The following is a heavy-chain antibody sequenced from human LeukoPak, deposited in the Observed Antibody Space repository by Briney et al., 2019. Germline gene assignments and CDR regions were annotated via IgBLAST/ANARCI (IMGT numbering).Heavy chain of an antibody. Sequence: GGSLRLSCAASGFTFSSYSMNWVRQAPGKGLEWVSSISSSSSYIYYADTVKGRFTISRDNAKNSLYLQMNSLRAEDTAVYYCARDRQYCSGGSCYPLFDYWGQGTLVTVSS. CDR1: GFTFSSYS. CDR2: ISSSSSYI. J-gene: IGHJ4*02. D-gene: IGHD2-15*01. CDR3: ARDRQYCSGGSCYPLFDY. V-gene: IGHV3-21*01.